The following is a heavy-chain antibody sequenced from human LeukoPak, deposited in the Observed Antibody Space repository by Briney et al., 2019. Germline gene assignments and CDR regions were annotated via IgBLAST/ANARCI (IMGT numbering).Heavy chain of an antibody. CDR2: IYYSGST. D-gene: IGHD3-10*01. J-gene: IGHJ4*02. Sequence: SETLSLTCTVSGGSISSSSYYWGWIRQPPGKGLEWIGSIYYSGSTYYNPSLKSRVTISVDTSKNQFSLKLSSVTAADTAVYYCASSGPGTYYGSGSNDYWGQGTLVTVSS. V-gene: IGHV4-39*07. CDR3: ASSGPGTYYGSGSNDY. CDR1: GGSISSSSYY.